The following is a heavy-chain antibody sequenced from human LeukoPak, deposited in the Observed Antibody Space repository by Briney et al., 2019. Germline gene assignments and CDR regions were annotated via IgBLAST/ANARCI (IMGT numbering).Heavy chain of an antibody. CDR1: GYTFTSYG. Sequence: ASVKVSCKASGYTFTSYGINWVRQATGQRPEWMGWMSPNSGDTGYAQKFQDRVTMTRNTSISTAYMELSSLRSEDTAVYYCARDSSGYYMGDGFDPWGQGTLVTVSS. CDR3: ARDSSGYYMGDGFDP. J-gene: IGHJ5*02. V-gene: IGHV1-8*02. CDR2: MSPNSGDT. D-gene: IGHD3-22*01.